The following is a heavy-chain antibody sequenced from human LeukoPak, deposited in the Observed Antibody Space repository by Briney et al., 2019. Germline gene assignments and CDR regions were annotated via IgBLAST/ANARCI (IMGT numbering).Heavy chain of an antibody. V-gene: IGHV1-8*01. CDR3: ASHDILTGCIDY. D-gene: IGHD3-9*01. CDR2: MNPNSGNT. Sequence: ASVKVSCKASGYTFTSYDINWVRQATGQGLEWMGWMNPNSGNTGYAQKFQGRVTMTRNTSISTAYMELSSLRSEDTAVYYCASHDILTGCIDYWGQGTLVTVSS. CDR1: GYTFTSYD. J-gene: IGHJ4*02.